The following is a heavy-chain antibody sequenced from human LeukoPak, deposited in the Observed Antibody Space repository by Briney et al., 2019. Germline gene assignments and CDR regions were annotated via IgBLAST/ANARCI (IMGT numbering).Heavy chain of an antibody. CDR1: GFTFTNYA. Sequence: PGGSLRLSCAASGFTFTNYAMSWVRQAPGKGPEWVSVISGSGGSTAYADSVKGRFTISRDNSKNTLYLQMNSLRAEDTALYYRVKGRMGEDFVRGALYYWGQGALVTVSS. D-gene: IGHD3-10*01. CDR3: VKGRMGEDFVRGALYY. V-gene: IGHV3-23*01. CDR2: ISGSGGST. J-gene: IGHJ4*02.